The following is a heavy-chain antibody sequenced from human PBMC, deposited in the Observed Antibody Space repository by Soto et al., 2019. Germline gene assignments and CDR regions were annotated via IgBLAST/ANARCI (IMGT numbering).Heavy chain of an antibody. V-gene: IGHV4-31*03. CDR3: ARGPIYRNYVWFEP. Sequence: QVQLQESGPGLVKPSQTLSLTCTVSGGSISSGGYYWSWIRQHPGKGLEWIGYIHYSGSTYYNPSLKSRVTIPGDTSKNQFSLKLSSVTAADTAVYYCARGPIYRNYVWFEPWGQGTLVTVSS. J-gene: IGHJ5*02. CDR2: IHYSGST. D-gene: IGHD4-4*01. CDR1: GGSISSGGYY.